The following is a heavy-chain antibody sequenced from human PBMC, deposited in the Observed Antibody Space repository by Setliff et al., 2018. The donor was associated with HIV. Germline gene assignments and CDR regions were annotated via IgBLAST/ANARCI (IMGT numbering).Heavy chain of an antibody. CDR3: ARAPPKYYDTSGYYSVALDI. J-gene: IGHJ3*02. CDR1: GGSINSGSYF. CDR2: IYTSGST. V-gene: IGHV4-61*02. Sequence: SETLSLTCTVSGGSINSGSYFWSWIRQPAGKGLAWIGRIYTSGSTNYNPSLKSRVTISVDTSKNQFSLKLSSVTAADTAVYYCARAPPKYYDTSGYYSVALDIWGQGTMVTVSS. D-gene: IGHD3-22*01.